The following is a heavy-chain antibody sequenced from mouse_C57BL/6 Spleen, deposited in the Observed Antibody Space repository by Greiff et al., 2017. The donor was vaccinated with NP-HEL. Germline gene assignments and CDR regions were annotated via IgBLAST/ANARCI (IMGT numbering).Heavy chain of an antibody. CDR3: ASRWSYAMDY. CDR1: GFTFSSYG. J-gene: IGHJ4*01. Sequence: DVKLVESGGDLVKPGGSLKLSCAASGFTFSSYGMSWVRQTPDKRLEWVATISSGGSYTYYPDSVKGRFTISRDNAKNTLYLQMSSLKSEDTAMYYCASRWSYAMDYWGQGTSVTVSS. CDR2: ISSGGSYT. V-gene: IGHV5-6*02.